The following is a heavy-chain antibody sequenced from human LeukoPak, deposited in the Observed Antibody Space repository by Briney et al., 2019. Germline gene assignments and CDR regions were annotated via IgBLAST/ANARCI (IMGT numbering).Heavy chain of an antibody. CDR1: GYTFTSYD. CDR2: MNPNSGNT. V-gene: IGHV1-8*01. CDR3: ARDYDFWSGYPVGMDV. D-gene: IGHD3-3*01. J-gene: IGHJ6*02. Sequence: ASVKVSCKASGYTFTSYDINWVRQATGQGLEWMGWMNPNSGNTGYAQKFQGRVTMTRNTSISTAYMELSSLRSEDTAVYYCARDYDFWSGYPVGMDVWGQGTTVTVSS.